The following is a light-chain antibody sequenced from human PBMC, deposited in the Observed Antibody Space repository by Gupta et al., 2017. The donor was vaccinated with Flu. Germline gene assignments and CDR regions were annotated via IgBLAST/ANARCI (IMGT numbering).Light chain of an antibody. CDR2: QVS. V-gene: IGKV2-30*01. CDR1: QSLVNRDGNIY. Sequence: ATLRHASAGACMSSQSLVNRDGNIYLHWFQQRPGQSPRRLMYQVSHLESGVTDRFSGSGSGTDFTLKISRVEAEDVGVYYCMQGSRWPWAFGQGTKVEIK. J-gene: IGKJ1*01. CDR3: MQGSRWPWA.